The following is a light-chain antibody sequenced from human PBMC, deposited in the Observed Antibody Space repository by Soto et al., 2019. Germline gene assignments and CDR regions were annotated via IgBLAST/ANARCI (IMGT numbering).Light chain of an antibody. CDR2: VAS. CDR3: QKYNSAPWT. V-gene: IGKV1-27*01. J-gene: IGKJ1*01. Sequence: DIQMTQSPSSLSASVGDRVTITCRASQGISNHLAWYQQQPGKVPKLLIYVASTLQSGVPSRFSGGGSGTDFTLTISSLQPEDVASYYCQKYNSAPWTFGHRTKVEIK. CDR1: QGISNH.